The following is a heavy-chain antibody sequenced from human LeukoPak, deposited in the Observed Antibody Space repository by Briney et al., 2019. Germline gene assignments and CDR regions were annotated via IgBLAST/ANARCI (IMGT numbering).Heavy chain of an antibody. Sequence: PGGSLRLSCAASGFTFSSYAMSWVRQAPGKGLEWVSAISGSGGSTYYADSVKGRFTISRDNSKNTLYLQMNSLRAEDTAVYYCAKGSGYCSGGSCYFHYYYYGMDVWGQGTTVTVSS. V-gene: IGHV3-23*01. J-gene: IGHJ6*02. CDR2: ISGSGGST. D-gene: IGHD2-15*01. CDR1: GFTFSSYA. CDR3: AKGSGYCSGGSCYFHYYYYGMDV.